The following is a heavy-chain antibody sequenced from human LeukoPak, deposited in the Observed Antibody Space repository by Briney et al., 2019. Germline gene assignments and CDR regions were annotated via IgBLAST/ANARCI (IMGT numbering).Heavy chain of an antibody. CDR2: ISYDGSQK. J-gene: IGHJ4*02. CDR3: AKDNGSPSLVVVLVATAPDY. D-gene: IGHD2-15*01. Sequence: GGSLRLSCAASGFDFSAFGMNWVRQAPGKGLEWVAVISYDGSQKYYADSVKGRFTISRDNSKNTVYLQMNSLSAEDTAVYYCAKDNGSPSLVVVLVATAPDYWGQRTLVIVSS. V-gene: IGHV3-30*18. CDR1: GFDFSAFG.